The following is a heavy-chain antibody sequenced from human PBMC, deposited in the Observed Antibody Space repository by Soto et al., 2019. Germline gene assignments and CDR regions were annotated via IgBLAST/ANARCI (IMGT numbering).Heavy chain of an antibody. Sequence: EVQLLESGGGVVQPGESLRLSCGASGFTFSTYGMAWVRLAPGRGLDYLSAISPSATSTYYSDSVKGRFTISRDNSKNTLYLQLSRVRAEDTAIYYCSKTRPRGGGYGDWYFDLWGRGTLVTVSS. CDR3: SKTRPRGGGYGDWYFDL. V-gene: IGHV3-23*01. CDR1: GFTFSTYG. D-gene: IGHD5-12*01. J-gene: IGHJ2*01. CDR2: ISPSATST.